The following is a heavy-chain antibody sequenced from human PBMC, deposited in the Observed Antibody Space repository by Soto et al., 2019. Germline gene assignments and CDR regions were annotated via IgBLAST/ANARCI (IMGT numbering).Heavy chain of an antibody. V-gene: IGHV4-59*01. CDR2: ISYTGST. Sequence: PSETLSLTCTVSGDSIRSYYWSWIRQPPGKGLEWIGHISYTGSTHYNPSLKSRVTISADTSKNQFSLKLSSVTTADTALYYCAREGVAAPYYYYGMDVWGQGSTVTVSS. CDR3: AREGVAAPYYYYGMDV. D-gene: IGHD2-15*01. J-gene: IGHJ6*02. CDR1: GDSIRSYY.